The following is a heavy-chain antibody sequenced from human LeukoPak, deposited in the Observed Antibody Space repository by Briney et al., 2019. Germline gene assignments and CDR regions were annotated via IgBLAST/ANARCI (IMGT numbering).Heavy chain of an antibody. V-gene: IGHV4-59*08. CDR1: GGSISSYY. D-gene: IGHD2-8*01. Sequence: SETLSLTCTISGGSISSYYWSWIRQPPGKGLEWIGYISYSGSTNYNPSLKSRVTVSVDTSKNQFSLNLSSVTAADTAVYYCARHIPLNGEYYYYGMDVWGQRTTVTVSS. CDR2: ISYSGST. J-gene: IGHJ6*02. CDR3: ARHIPLNGEYYYYGMDV.